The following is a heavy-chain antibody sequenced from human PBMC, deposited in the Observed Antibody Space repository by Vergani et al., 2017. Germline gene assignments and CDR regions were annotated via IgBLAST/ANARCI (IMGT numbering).Heavy chain of an antibody. CDR3: AREISSRSNWGYFRXFDY. J-gene: IGHJ4*02. Sequence: EVQLVESGGGLVKPGGSLRLSCAASGFTFSSYSMNRVRQAPGKGLEWVSSISSSSSYIYYADSVKGRFTISRDNAKNSLYLQMNSLRAEDTAVYYCAREISSRSNWGYFRXFDYWGQGTLVTVSS. CDR2: ISSSSSYI. D-gene: IGHD7-27*01. CDR1: GFTFSSYS. V-gene: IGHV3-21*01.